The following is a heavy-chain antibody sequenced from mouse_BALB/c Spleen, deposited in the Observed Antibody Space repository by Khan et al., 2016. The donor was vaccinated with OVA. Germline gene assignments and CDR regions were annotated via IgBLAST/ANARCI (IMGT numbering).Heavy chain of an antibody. J-gene: IGHJ3*01. V-gene: IGHV2-9*02. CDR2: IWAGGST. CDR1: GFSLSNYG. CDR3: ARAFDNCAWFAD. D-gene: IGHD1-3*01. Sequence: QVQLKESGPGLVAPSQTLSITCTASGFSLSNYGIHWVRQSPGKGLEWLGVIWAGGSTNHNSALMSRLSISKDNSKSQVYLKMTRLQTDDTAMYYCARAFDNCAWFADWGQGTLVTVSA.